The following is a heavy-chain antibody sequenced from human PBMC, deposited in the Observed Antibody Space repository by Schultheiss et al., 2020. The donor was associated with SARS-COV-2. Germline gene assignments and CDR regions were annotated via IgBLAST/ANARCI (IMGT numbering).Heavy chain of an antibody. V-gene: IGHV5-51*01. J-gene: IGHJ4*02. D-gene: IGHD5-12*01. CDR3: ASLNSGWVY. Sequence: GGSLRLSCKGSGYSFTSYWIGWVRQMPGKGLEWLGIMYPGDSETRYSPSVQGQVTISADKSISTAYLQWSSLKASDSAMYYCASLNSGWVYWGQGTLVTVSS. CDR2: MYPGDSET. CDR1: GYSFTSYW.